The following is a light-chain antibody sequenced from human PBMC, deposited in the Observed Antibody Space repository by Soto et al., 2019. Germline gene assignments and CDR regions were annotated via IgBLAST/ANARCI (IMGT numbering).Light chain of an antibody. Sequence: EIALTQSPATLSLYPGERATISCLASQTISNTFLAWYQQRPGQAPRLLIYGASGRAAGIPDRFSGSGSGTDFTLSISRLEPEDFAVYYCQQYGVSPTFGGGTKVDIK. CDR2: GAS. V-gene: IGKV3-20*01. J-gene: IGKJ4*01. CDR3: QQYGVSPT. CDR1: QTISNTF.